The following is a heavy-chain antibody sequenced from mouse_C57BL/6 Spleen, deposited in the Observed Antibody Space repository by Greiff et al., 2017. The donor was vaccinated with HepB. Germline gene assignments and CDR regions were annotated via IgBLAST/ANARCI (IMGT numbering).Heavy chain of an antibody. CDR2: INPNNGGT. Sequence: EVQLQQSGPELVKPGASVKMSCKASGYTFTDYNMHWVKQSHGKSLEWIGYINPNNGGTSYNQKFKGKATLTVSKSSSTAYMELRSLTSEDSAVYYCARDYYGSAWFGYWGQGTLVTVSA. V-gene: IGHV1-22*01. CDR1: GYTFTDYN. D-gene: IGHD1-1*01. J-gene: IGHJ3*01. CDR3: ARDYYGSAWFGY.